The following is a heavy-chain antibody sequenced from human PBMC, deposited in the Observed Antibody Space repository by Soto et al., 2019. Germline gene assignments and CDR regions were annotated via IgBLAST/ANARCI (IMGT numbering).Heavy chain of an antibody. CDR1: GGSISIGVYY. CDR2: TYHTGST. CDR3: ARIGNPDASLYFDY. Sequence: QVQLQESGPGLVKPSQTLSLTCTVSGGSISIGVYYWNWICQHPGKGLEWIGYTYHTGSTYYNPSLESRVTISVDPSKNQFSLKLSSVTAADTAVYYCARIGNPDASLYFDYWGQGALVTVSS. V-gene: IGHV4-31*03. J-gene: IGHJ4*02.